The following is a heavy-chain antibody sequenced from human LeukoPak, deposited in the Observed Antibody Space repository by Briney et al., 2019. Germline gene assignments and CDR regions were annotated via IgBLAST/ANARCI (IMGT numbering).Heavy chain of an antibody. CDR3: ARSAPDAFDI. CDR1: GGSISSSSYY. V-gene: IGHV4-39*01. CDR2: IYYSGST. Sequence: SETLSLTCTVSGGSISSSSYYWGWIRQPPGKGLEWIGSIYYSGSTYYNPSLKSRDTISVDTSKNQFSLKLSSVTAADTAVYYCARSAPDAFDIWGQGTMVTVSS. J-gene: IGHJ3*02.